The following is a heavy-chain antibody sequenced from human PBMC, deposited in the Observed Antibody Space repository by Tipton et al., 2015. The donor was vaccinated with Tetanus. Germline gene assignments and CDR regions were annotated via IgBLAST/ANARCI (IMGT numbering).Heavy chain of an antibody. CDR2: ISYSSTSK. J-gene: IGHJ4*02. V-gene: IGHV3-48*01. Sequence: VQLVQSGGGVVQPGRSLRLSCAGSGFSFNNFGMNWVRQAPGKGLEWVSYISYSSTSKYYADSVKGRFAISRDNAKNSLFLEMNTLRGDDTAVYYCVSGSALDYWGQGTRITVSS. CDR3: VSGSALDY. CDR1: GFSFNNFG. D-gene: IGHD6-25*01.